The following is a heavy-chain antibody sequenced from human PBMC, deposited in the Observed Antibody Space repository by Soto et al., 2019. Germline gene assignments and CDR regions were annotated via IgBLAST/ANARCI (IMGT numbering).Heavy chain of an antibody. V-gene: IGHV4-59*08. CDR2: IYYSGST. CDR1: GGSISSYY. CDR3: AFSDSSGFLFDY. Sequence: PSETLSLTCTVSGGSISSYYWSWIRQPPGKGLEWIGYIYYSGSTNYNPSLKSRVTISVDTSKNQFSLKLSSVTAADTAVYYCAFSDSSGFLFDYWGQGTLVTVSS. J-gene: IGHJ4*02. D-gene: IGHD3-22*01.